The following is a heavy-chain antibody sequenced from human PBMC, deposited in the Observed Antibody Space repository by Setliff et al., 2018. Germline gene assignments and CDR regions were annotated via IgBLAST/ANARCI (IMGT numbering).Heavy chain of an antibody. CDR1: GYTFTSYY. J-gene: IGHJ1*01. D-gene: IGHD3-22*01. Sequence: ASVKVSCKASGYTFTSYYMHWVRQAPGQGLEWMGIINPSGGSTSYAQKFQGRVTMTRDTSTSTVYMELRGLRSDDAAVCYCARGVSSGNSASWNFPNGGYLQQWGQGTPVTVSS. V-gene: IGHV1-46*01. CDR2: INPSGGST. CDR3: ARGVSSGNSASWNFPNGGYLQQ.